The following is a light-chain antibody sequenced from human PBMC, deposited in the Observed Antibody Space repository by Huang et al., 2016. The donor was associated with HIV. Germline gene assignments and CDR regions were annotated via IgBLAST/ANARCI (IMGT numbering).Light chain of an antibody. CDR3: QQRSSSLT. J-gene: IGKJ4*01. CDR1: QSLNKF. V-gene: IGKV3-11*01. CDR2: HAT. Sequence: IVLTQSPATLSLSPGERATLSCRASQSLNKFLAWYQQKPGQAPRLLIYHATARATGVPARFSGGGSGTDFTLTITDLKAEDFAIYYCQQRSSSLTFGGGTKVEIK.